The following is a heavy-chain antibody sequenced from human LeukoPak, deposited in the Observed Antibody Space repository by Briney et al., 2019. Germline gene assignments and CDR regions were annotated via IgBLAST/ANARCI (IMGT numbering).Heavy chain of an antibody. D-gene: IGHD6-19*01. Sequence: SQTLSLTCTVSGGSISSGSYYWSWVRQPAGTGLEWIGRIYTSGSTNYNPSLKSRVTISVDTSKNQFPLKLSSVTAADTAVYYCASTYSSGWYSYFDYWGQGTLVTVSS. V-gene: IGHV4-61*02. CDR3: ASTYSSGWYSYFDY. J-gene: IGHJ4*02. CDR1: GGSISSGSYY. CDR2: IYTSGST.